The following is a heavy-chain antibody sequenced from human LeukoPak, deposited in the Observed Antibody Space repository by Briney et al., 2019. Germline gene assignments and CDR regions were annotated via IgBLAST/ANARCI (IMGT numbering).Heavy chain of an antibody. CDR2: ISWNSGSI. CDR3: AKDKEDSSSWYYFDY. J-gene: IGHJ4*02. CDR1: GSTFDDYA. V-gene: IGHV3-9*01. D-gene: IGHD6-13*01. Sequence: GGSLRLSCAASGSTFDDYAMHCVRQAPGKGLEWASGISWNSGSIGYADSVKGRFTISRDNAKNSLYLQMNSLRAEDTALYYCAKDKEDSSSWYYFDYWGQGTLVTVSS.